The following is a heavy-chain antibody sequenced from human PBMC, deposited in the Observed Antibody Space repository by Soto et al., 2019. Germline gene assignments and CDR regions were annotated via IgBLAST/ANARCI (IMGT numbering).Heavy chain of an antibody. V-gene: IGHV3-30-3*01. Sequence: QVQLVESGGXVVQPGRSLRLSCAASGFTFSSCAMHWVRQAPXXGLEWVALISYDGSNKYYADSVKGRFTISRDNSKNTLYLQMNSLRAEDTAVYYCARDKRDLRFLEWSYYFDYWGQGTLVTVSS. D-gene: IGHD3-3*01. CDR1: GFTFSSCA. J-gene: IGHJ4*02. CDR2: ISYDGSNK. CDR3: ARDKRDLRFLEWSYYFDY.